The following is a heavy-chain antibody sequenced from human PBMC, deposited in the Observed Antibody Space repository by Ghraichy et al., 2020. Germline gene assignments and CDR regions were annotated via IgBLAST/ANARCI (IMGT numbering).Heavy chain of an antibody. J-gene: IGHJ4*02. CDR2: ISATSKTI. CDR1: GFSFSNFG. CDR3: AKGSGGQFDH. Sequence: LSLTCAASGFSFSNFGITWVRQPPGKGLEWVSTISATSKTILYADSVKGRLTISRDNSENTVSLQMNNLRAEDTTVYYCAKGSGGQFDHWGQGTLVTVSS. V-gene: IGHV3-23*01. D-gene: IGHD3-10*01.